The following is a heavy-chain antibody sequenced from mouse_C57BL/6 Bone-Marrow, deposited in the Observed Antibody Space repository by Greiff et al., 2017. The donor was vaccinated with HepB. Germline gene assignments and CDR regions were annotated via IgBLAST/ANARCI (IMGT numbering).Heavy chain of an antibody. J-gene: IGHJ2*01. CDR3: TTYYYGSSPDY. CDR2: IDPENGDT. Sequence: VHVKQSGAELVRPGASVKLSCTASGFNIKDDYMHWVKQRPEQGLEWIGWIDPENGDTEYASKFQGKATITADTSSNTAYLQLSSLTSEDTAVYYCTTYYYGSSPDYWGQGTTLTVSS. CDR1: GFNIKDDY. D-gene: IGHD1-1*01. V-gene: IGHV14-4*01.